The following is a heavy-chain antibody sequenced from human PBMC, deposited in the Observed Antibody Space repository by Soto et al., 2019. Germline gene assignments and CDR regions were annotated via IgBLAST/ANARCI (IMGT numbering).Heavy chain of an antibody. CDR1: GFTFSSYA. D-gene: IGHD3-3*01. J-gene: IGHJ6*02. Sequence: PVGSLRLSCAASGFTFSSYAMHWVRQAPGKGLEWVAVISYDGSNKYYADSVKGRFTISRDNSKNTLYLQMNSLRAEDTAVYYCARGRSYYDFWSGYYDYYGMDVWGQGTTVTVSS. CDR2: ISYDGSNK. V-gene: IGHV3-30-3*01. CDR3: ARGRSYYDFWSGYYDYYGMDV.